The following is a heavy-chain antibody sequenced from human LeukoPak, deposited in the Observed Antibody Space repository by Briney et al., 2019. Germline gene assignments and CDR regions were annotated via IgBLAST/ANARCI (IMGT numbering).Heavy chain of an antibody. J-gene: IGHJ4*02. Sequence: GGSLRLSCAASGFTFSSYGMHWVRQAPGKGLEWVAVISYDGSNKYYADSVKGRFTISRDNSKNTLYLQMNSLRAEDTAVYYCARLLSVSYCDSWGQGTLVTVSS. CDR2: ISYDGSNK. CDR3: ARLLSVSYCDS. CDR1: GFTFSSYG. D-gene: IGHD2/OR15-2a*01. V-gene: IGHV3-30*03.